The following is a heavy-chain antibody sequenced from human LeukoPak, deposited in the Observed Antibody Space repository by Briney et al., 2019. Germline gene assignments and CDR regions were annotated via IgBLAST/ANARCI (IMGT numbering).Heavy chain of an antibody. D-gene: IGHD2-2*01. CDR2: ISYDGSNK. CDR1: GFTFSSYG. J-gene: IGHJ4*02. CDR3: AKEIGDIVVVPGFDS. Sequence: GGSLRLSCAASGFTFSSYGMHWVRQAPGKGLEWVAVISYDGSNKYYADSVKGRFTISRDNSKNTLYLQMNSLRAEDTAVYYCAKEIGDIVVVPGFDSWGQGTLVTVSS. V-gene: IGHV3-30*18.